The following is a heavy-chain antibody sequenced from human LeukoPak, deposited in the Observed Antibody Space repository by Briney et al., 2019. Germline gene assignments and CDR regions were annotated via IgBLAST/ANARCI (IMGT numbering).Heavy chain of an antibody. J-gene: IGHJ2*01. CDR2: VSGGGGST. V-gene: IGHV3-23*01. Sequence: PGQSLRLSCAASGFTFSNFAMNWVRQAPGKGLEWVSGVSGGGGSTYYADSVKGRFTISRDNSENTLYLQMNSLRAEDTAVYYCVRENCGGDCYRYFDVWGRGTLVTVSS. D-gene: IGHD2-21*02. CDR3: VRENCGGDCYRYFDV. CDR1: GFTFSNFA.